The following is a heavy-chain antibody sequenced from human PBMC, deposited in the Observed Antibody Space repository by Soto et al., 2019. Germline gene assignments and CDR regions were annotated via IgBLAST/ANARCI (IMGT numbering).Heavy chain of an antibody. D-gene: IGHD3-16*02. J-gene: IGHJ6*02. Sequence: GGSLRLSCAASGFTFSDYEMNWVRQAPGKGLEWVSYIDSRSSTIYYADSVKGRFTISRDNAKNSLFLQMNSLRAEDTAVYYCARVIEAYSNYGMDVWGQGTTVTVSS. CDR3: ARVIEAYSNYGMDV. CDR1: GFTFSDYE. V-gene: IGHV3-48*03. CDR2: IDSRSSTI.